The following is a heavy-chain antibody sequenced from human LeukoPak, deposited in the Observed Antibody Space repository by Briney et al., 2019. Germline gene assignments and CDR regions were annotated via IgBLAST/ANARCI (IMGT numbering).Heavy chain of an antibody. CDR2: IYYSGST. V-gene: IGHV4-59*12. CDR1: GGSISSYY. D-gene: IGHD6-19*01. J-gene: IGHJ4*02. CDR3: ARGRYSSGWYYFDY. Sequence: SETLSLTCTVSGGSISSYYWSWIRQPPGKGLEWIGYIYYSGSTNYNPSLKSRVTISVDTSKNQFSLKLSSVTAADTAVYYCARGRYSSGWYYFDYWGQGTLVTVSS.